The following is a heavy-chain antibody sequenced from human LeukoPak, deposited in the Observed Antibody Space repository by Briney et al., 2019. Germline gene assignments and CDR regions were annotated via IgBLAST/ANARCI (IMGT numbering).Heavy chain of an antibody. D-gene: IGHD4-17*01. CDR2: MNPNSGNT. J-gene: IGHJ3*02. Sequence: ASVKVSCKASGYTFTSYDINWVRQATGQGLEWMGWMNPNSGNTGYAQKFQGRVTMTRNTSISTAYMELSSLRSEDTAVYYCASVGMTGLTTVTTSGAFDIWGQGTMVTVSS. V-gene: IGHV1-8*01. CDR3: ASVGMTGLTTVTTSGAFDI. CDR1: GYTFTSYD.